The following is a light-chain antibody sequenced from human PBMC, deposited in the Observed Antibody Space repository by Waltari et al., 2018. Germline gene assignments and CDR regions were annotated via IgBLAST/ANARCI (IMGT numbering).Light chain of an antibody. V-gene: IGKV1-39*01. CDR2: AAS. CDR3: QQSYSFRT. CDR1: QSISSY. J-gene: IGKJ1*01. Sequence: DIQMTQSPSYLSASVGDRVTITCRASQSISSYLNWYQQKPGKAPKLLIYAASSLQSGVPSRFSGSGSGTDFTLTISSLQPEDFATYYCQQSYSFRTFGQGTKVEIK.